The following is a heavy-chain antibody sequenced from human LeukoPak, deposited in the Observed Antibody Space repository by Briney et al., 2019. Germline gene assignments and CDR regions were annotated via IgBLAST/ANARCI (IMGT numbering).Heavy chain of an antibody. J-gene: IGHJ4*02. V-gene: IGHV3-23*01. CDR1: GFTFSSYA. CDR2: ISGSGGST. CDR3: ARNGGGYRPFDY. Sequence: GGSLRLSCAASGFTFSSYAMSWVRQAPGEGLEWVSAISGSGGSTYYADSVKGRFTISRDNSKNTLYLQMNSLRAEDTAVYYCARNGGGYRPFDYWGQGTLVTVSS. D-gene: IGHD2-8*01.